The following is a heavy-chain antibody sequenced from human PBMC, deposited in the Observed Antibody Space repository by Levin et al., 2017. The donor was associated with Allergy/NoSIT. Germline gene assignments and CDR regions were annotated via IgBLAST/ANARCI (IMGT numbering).Heavy chain of an antibody. CDR3: ARNWPNTGDFDF. D-gene: IGHD7-27*01. CDR1: GYTFTTYD. Sequence: PGASVKVSCKASGYTFTTYDINWVRQAAGQGLEWLGWMNPNSGNTGYAQKFQGRVTMTRTTAISTAYMELSSLRSDDTAVYYCARNWPNTGDFDFWGQGTLVTVSS. CDR2: MNPNSGNT. J-gene: IGHJ4*02. V-gene: IGHV1-8*01.